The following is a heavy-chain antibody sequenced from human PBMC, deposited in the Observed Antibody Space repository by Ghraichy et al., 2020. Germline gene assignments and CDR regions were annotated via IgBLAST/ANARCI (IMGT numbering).Heavy chain of an antibody. CDR3: ARADWLRGSYPNNLYYYYGMDV. CDR2: INAGNGNT. V-gene: IGHV1-3*01. Sequence: ASVKVSCKASGYTFTSYAMHWVRQAPGQRLEWMGWINAGNGNTKYSQKFQGRVTITRDTSASTAYMELSSLRSEDTAVYYCARADWLRGSYPNNLYYYYGMDVWGQGTTVTVSS. J-gene: IGHJ6*02. CDR1: GYTFTSYA. D-gene: IGHD1-26*01.